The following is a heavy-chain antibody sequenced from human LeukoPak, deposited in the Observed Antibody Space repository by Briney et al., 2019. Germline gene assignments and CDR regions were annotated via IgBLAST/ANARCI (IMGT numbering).Heavy chain of an antibody. D-gene: IGHD1-26*01. V-gene: IGHV3-43*01. CDR3: AKDGGYSGSSFDY. J-gene: IGHJ4*02. CDR2: ISWDGGST. CDR1: GFTFDDYT. Sequence: GGSLRLSCAASGFTFDDYTMHWVRQAPGKGLEWVSLISWDGGSTYYADSVKGRFTISRDNSKNSLYLQMNSLRTEDTALYYCAKDGGYSGSSFDYWGQGTLVTASS.